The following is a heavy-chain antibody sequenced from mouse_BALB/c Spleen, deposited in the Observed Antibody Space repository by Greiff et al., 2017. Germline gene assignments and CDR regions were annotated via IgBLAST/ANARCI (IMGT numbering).Heavy chain of an antibody. CDR2: ISSGSSTI. Sequence: EVMLVESGGGLVQPGGSRKLSCAASGFTFSSFGMHWVRQAPEKGLEWVAYISSGSSTIYYADTVKGRFTISRDNPKNTLFLQMTSLRSEDTAMYYCARQYGNYGGYAMDYWGQGTSVTVSS. CDR1: GFTFSSFG. CDR3: ARQYGNYGGYAMDY. V-gene: IGHV5-17*02. D-gene: IGHD2-10*02. J-gene: IGHJ4*01.